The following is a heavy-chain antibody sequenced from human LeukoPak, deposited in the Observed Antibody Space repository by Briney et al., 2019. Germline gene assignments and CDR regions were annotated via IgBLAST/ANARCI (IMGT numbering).Heavy chain of an antibody. CDR1: GFTFSSYG. Sequence: GGSLRLSCGASGFTFSSYGMSWVRQAPGKGLEWVSAISGTGGSTYYADSVKGRFTISRDNSKNTLYLYVSGLRAEDTAIYYCAKGRWGTSPGFDYWGQGTLVTVSA. V-gene: IGHV3-23*01. CDR3: AKGRWGTSPGFDY. J-gene: IGHJ4*02. D-gene: IGHD1/OR15-1a*01. CDR2: ISGTGGST.